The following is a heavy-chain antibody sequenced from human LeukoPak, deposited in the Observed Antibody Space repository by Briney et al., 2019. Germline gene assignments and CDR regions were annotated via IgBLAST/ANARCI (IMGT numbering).Heavy chain of an antibody. Sequence: GGSLRLSCAASGFTFSSYGMSWVRQAPGKGLEWVSAISGSGGSTYYADSVNGRFTISRDNSKNTLYLQMNSLRPEDTAMYYCAKKGYYASGSYFDYWGQGTLVTVSS. V-gene: IGHV3-23*01. CDR2: ISGSGGST. J-gene: IGHJ4*02. CDR3: AKKGYYASGSYFDY. CDR1: GFTFSSYG. D-gene: IGHD3-10*01.